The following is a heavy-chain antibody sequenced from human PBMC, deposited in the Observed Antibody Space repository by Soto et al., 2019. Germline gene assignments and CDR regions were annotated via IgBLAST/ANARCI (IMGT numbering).Heavy chain of an antibody. CDR1: GFTFSNAW. J-gene: IGHJ4*02. Sequence: EVQLVESGGGLVNTGGSLRLSCAASGFTFSNAWMNWVRQAPGQGLEWVARFKSWGDGGTTDYAAPVKGRFTISRDDSQYRLCLQMESLKIEDTVVYFCTSDLPGVTTNYGVDYWGQGMLVTVSS. CDR3: TSDLPGVTTNYGVDY. D-gene: IGHD4-17*01. CDR2: FKSWGDGGTT. V-gene: IGHV3-15*07.